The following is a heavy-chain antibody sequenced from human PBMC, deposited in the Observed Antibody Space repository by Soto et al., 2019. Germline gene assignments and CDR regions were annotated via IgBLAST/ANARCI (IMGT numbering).Heavy chain of an antibody. CDR2: INPNSGGT. Sequence: GASVKVSCKASGYTFTGDYMHWVRQAPGQGLEWMGWINPNSGGTNYAQKFQGRVTMTRDTSISTAYMELSRLRSDDTAVYYCARDLYYYDSSGGLDYWGQGTLVTVSS. D-gene: IGHD3-22*01. V-gene: IGHV1-2*02. CDR1: GYTFTGDY. J-gene: IGHJ4*02. CDR3: ARDLYYYDSSGGLDY.